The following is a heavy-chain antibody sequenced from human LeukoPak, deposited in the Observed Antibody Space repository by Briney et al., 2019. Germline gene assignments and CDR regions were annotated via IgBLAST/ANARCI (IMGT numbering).Heavy chain of an antibody. CDR2: INHSGST. D-gene: IGHD5-18*01. CDR1: GGSISSGGYY. CDR3: ARRRPRSYGLY. V-gene: IGHV4-39*07. J-gene: IGHJ4*02. Sequence: SETLSLTCTVSGGSISSGGYYWSWIRQPPGKGLEWIGEINHSGSTNYNPSLKSRVTISVDTSKNQFSLKLSSVTAADTAVYYCARRRPRSYGLYWGQGTLVTVSS.